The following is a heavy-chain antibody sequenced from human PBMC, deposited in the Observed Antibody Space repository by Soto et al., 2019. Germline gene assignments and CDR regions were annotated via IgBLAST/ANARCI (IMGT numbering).Heavy chain of an antibody. CDR2: ISYDGSNK. D-gene: IGHD3-3*01. V-gene: IGHV3-30-3*01. CDR1: GFTFSSCA. J-gene: IGHJ4*02. Sequence: QVQLVESGGGVVQPGRSLRLSCAASGFTFSSCAMHGVRQAPGKGLEWVALISYDGSNKYYADSVKGRFTISRDNSKNTLYLQMNSVRAEDTAVYYCARDKRDLRFLEWSYYFDYWGQGTLVTVS. CDR3: ARDKRDLRFLEWSYYFDY.